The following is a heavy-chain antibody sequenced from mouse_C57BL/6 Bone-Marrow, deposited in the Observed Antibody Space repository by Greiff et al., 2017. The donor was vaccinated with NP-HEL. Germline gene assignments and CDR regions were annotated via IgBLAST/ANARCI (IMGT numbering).Heavy chain of an antibody. CDR1: GFNIKAYY. J-gene: IGHJ2*01. D-gene: IGHD2-2*01. CDR3: ARDLLWLRRDFDD. V-gene: IGHV14-2*01. CDR2: IDPEDGET. Sequence: VQLQQSGAELVKPGASVKLSCTASGFNIKAYYMHWVKQRTEQGLEWIGRIDPEDGETKYAPKFQGKATITADTSSNTSYLQLSSLTSEDTAVYYVARDLLWLRRDFDDWGQGTTLTVSS.